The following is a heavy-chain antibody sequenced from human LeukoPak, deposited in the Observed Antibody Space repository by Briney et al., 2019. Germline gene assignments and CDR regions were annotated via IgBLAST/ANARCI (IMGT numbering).Heavy chain of an antibody. V-gene: IGHV4-59*08. CDR3: AGSGLVGATKWFDP. Sequence: SETLSLTCTVSGASISVYYWSWIRQTPGKGLEWIGYFSYSGSTNYNPSLKSRVTMSVDTSKNQLSLKLSSVTAADTAVYYCAGSGLVGATKWFDPWGQGTLVTVSS. D-gene: IGHD1-26*01. CDR2: FSYSGST. CDR1: GASISVYY. J-gene: IGHJ5*02.